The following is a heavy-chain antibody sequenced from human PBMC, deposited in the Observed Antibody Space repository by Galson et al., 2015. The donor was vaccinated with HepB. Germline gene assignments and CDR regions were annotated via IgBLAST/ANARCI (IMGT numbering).Heavy chain of an antibody. V-gene: IGHV3-33*01. CDR2: IWYDGSNK. D-gene: IGHD2-15*01. CDR3: ARGGPSGPRKGGFDY. Sequence: SLRLSCAASGFTFSSFGMHWVRQAPGKGLEWVAGIWYDGSNKHYEDSVNGRFTIFRDNFKKTLYLLMNSLRADDTAMYYCARGGPSGPRKGGFDYWGRGTLVTVSS. CDR1: GFTFSSFG. J-gene: IGHJ4*02.